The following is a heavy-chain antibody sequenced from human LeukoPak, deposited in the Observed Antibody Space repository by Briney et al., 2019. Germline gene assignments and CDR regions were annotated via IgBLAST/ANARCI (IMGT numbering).Heavy chain of an antibody. Sequence: GGSLRLSCEASGFTFSRYWMHWVRQGPGEGLLWVSRINYDGTYTTYADSVKGRFTIFRDNAKNTVYLQMNSLRVEDTGVYFCTREGLGYSYGLWGQGTLVTVSS. CDR3: TREGLGYSYGL. J-gene: IGHJ4*02. CDR2: INYDGTYT. D-gene: IGHD5-18*01. V-gene: IGHV3-74*01. CDR1: GFTFSRYW.